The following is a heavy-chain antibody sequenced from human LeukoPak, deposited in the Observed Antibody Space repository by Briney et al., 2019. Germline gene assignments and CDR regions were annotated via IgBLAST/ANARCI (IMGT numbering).Heavy chain of an antibody. CDR3: AKADPYSSSWYRGIDY. CDR1: GFTSSGYA. Sequence: GGSLRLSCAASGFTSSGYAMTWVRQAPGKGLEWVSAISTGGGATYYADSVKGRFTISRDNSKNTLYLQMNSLRAEDTAVYYCAKADPYSSSWYRGIDYWGQGTLVTVSS. J-gene: IGHJ4*02. V-gene: IGHV3-23*01. CDR2: ISTGGGAT. D-gene: IGHD6-13*01.